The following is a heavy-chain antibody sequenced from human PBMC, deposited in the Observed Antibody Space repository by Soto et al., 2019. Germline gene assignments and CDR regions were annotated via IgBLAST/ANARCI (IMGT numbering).Heavy chain of an antibody. CDR3: ARHGPYGSGSYWIDY. CDR2: IYPGDSDT. V-gene: IGHV5-51*01. D-gene: IGHD3-10*01. Sequence: GESLKISGKGSGYSFTSYWIGGVRQMPGKGLEWMGIIYPGDSDTRYSPSFQGQVTISADKSISTAYLQWSSLKASDTAMYYCARHGPYGSGSYWIDYWGQGTLVTVSS. CDR1: GYSFTSYW. J-gene: IGHJ4*02.